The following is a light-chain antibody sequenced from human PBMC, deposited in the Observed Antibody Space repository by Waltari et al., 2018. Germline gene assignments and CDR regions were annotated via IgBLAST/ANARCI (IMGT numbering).Light chain of an antibody. V-gene: IGKV1-9*01. CDR2: AAS. Sequence: IQFTQSPSSPSASVGDRVTITCLASQCISNYLAWYQQKPGKAPKLLIYAASTLQSGVPSRFSGSGSETDFTLTISSMQPEDFATYCCQQLNSYQWTFGQGTKVEIK. J-gene: IGKJ1*01. CDR1: QCISNY. CDR3: QQLNSYQWT.